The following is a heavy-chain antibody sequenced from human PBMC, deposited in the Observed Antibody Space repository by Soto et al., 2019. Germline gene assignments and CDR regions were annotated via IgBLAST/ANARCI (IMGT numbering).Heavy chain of an antibody. V-gene: IGHV4-39*01. CDR3: ASGPYYYGSGSYFLY. D-gene: IGHD3-10*01. CDR2: IYYSGST. J-gene: IGHJ4*02. Sequence: SETLSLTCTVSGDSISSSSYYWGWIRQPPGKGLEWIGSIYYSGSTYYNPSLKSRVTISVDTSKNQFSLKLSSVTAADTAVYYCASGPYYYGSGSYFLYWGQGTLVTVS. CDR1: GDSISSSSYY.